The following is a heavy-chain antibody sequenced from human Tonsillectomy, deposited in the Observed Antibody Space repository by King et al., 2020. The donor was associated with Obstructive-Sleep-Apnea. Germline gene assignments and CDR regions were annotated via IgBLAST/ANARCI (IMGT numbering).Heavy chain of an antibody. Sequence: VQLVESGGGLVQPGGSLRLSCAASGFTFSSFWMHWVRQAPGKGLVWVSRINTDGSYTSYADSVKGRFTISRDNAKNTLFLQMNRLRAEDTAVYYCARRGDDCEFYYSGVDVWGQGTTVTVSS. CDR3: ARRGDDCEFYYSGVDV. CDR2: INTDGSYT. J-gene: IGHJ6*02. D-gene: IGHD4-17*01. V-gene: IGHV3-74*01. CDR1: GFTFSSFW.